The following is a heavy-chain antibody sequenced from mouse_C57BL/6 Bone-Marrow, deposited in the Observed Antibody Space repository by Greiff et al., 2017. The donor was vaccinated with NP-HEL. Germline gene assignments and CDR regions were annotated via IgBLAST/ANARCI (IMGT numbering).Heavy chain of an antibody. V-gene: IGHV1-39*01. CDR3: AREIYYDYDGRFYAMDY. D-gene: IGHD2-4*01. Sequence: VQLKESGPELVKPGASVKISCKASGYSFTDYNMNWVKQSNGKSLEWIGVINPNYGTTSYNQKFKGKATLTVDQSSSTAYMQLNSLTSEDSAVYYCAREIYYDYDGRFYAMDYWGQGTSVTVSS. CDR1: GYSFTDYN. J-gene: IGHJ4*01. CDR2: INPNYGTT.